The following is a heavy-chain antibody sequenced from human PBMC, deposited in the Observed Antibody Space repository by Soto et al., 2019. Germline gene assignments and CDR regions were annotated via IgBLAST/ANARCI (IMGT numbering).Heavy chain of an antibody. J-gene: IGHJ6*02. CDR2: IIPIFGTA. Sequence: QVQLVQSGAEVKKPGSSVKVSCKASGGTFSSYAISWVRQAPGQGLEWMGGIIPIFGTANYAQKFQGRVTITADESTSTAYMELSSLRSEDTAVYYCAATLGYSYGYNYYGMDVWGQGTTVTVSS. CDR1: GGTFSSYA. D-gene: IGHD5-18*01. CDR3: AATLGYSYGYNYYGMDV. V-gene: IGHV1-69*12.